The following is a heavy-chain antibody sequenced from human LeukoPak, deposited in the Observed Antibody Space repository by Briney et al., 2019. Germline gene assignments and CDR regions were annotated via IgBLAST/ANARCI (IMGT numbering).Heavy chain of an antibody. Sequence: PGGSLRLSCAASGFPFSSCAMTWVRQAPGKGLQWVSAISGSAGSTYYAGSVKGRFTISRDNSKNTLYLKMNSLRAEDTAVYYCAKTRDFWSGYYNYFDYWGQGTLVTVSS. V-gene: IGHV3-23*01. J-gene: IGHJ4*02. D-gene: IGHD3-3*01. CDR3: AKTRDFWSGYYNYFDY. CDR2: ISGSAGST. CDR1: GFPFSSCA.